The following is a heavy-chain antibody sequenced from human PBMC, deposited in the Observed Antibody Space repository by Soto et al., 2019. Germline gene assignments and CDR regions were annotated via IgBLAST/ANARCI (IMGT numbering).Heavy chain of an antibody. J-gene: IGHJ6*02. D-gene: IGHD1-1*01. CDR3: ARDGYNWGGMDV. CDR2: IYYSGST. V-gene: IGHV4-59*12. Sequence: SETLSLTCTVSGGSISSYYWSWIRQPPGKELQYIGYIYYSGSTNYNPSLKSRVTISVDTSKNQFSLKLSSVTAADTAVYYCARDGYNWGGMDVWGQGTTVTVSS. CDR1: GGSISSYY.